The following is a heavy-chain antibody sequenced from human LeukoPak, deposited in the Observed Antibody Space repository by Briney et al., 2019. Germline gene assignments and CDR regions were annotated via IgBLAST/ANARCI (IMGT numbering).Heavy chain of an antibody. CDR3: ARGGGSGYYAAEYYMDV. J-gene: IGHJ6*03. Sequence: GESLRLSCVVSGFTVNINYMSWVRQAPGKGLEWVSVIYSGGTTYYADSVKGRFTISRDNSKNTVYLQMNSLRVDDTAVYYCARGGGSGYYAAEYYMDVWGKGTTVTISS. V-gene: IGHV3-53*01. CDR2: IYSGGTT. D-gene: IGHD3-22*01. CDR1: GFTVNINY.